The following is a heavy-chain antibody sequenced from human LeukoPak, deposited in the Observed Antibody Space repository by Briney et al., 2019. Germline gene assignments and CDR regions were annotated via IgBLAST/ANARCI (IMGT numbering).Heavy chain of an antibody. CDR3: ASVLPYYYDSSGYSTRDY. V-gene: IGHV4-39*01. J-gene: IGHJ4*02. Sequence: SETLSLTCTVSGGSISSSSYYWGWIRQPPGKGLEWIGSIYYSGNTYYNPSLKSRVTISVDTSKNQFSLKLSSVTAADTAVYYCASVLPYYYDSSGYSTRDYWGQGTLVTVSS. D-gene: IGHD3-22*01. CDR2: IYYSGNT. CDR1: GGSISSSSYY.